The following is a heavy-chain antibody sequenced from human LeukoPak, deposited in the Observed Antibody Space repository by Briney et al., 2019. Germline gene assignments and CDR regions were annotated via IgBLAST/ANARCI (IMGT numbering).Heavy chain of an antibody. J-gene: IGHJ6*02. D-gene: IGHD5-18*01. V-gene: IGHV3-11*06. CDR2: IRSSSSYT. CDR1: GFTFSDYY. CDR3: AKDFWGIQLWPTDGMDV. Sequence: PGGSLRLSCAVSGFTFSDYYMSWIRQAPGKGLEWVSNIRSSSSYTNYADSVKGRFTISRDNSKNTPYLQMNSLRAEDTAVYYCAKDFWGIQLWPTDGMDVWGQGTTVTVSS.